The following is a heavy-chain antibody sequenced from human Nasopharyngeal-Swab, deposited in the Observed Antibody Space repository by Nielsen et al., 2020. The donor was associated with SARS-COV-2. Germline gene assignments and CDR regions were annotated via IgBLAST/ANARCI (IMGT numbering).Heavy chain of an antibody. Sequence: SETLSLTCTVSGGSISSSSYYWGWIRQPPGKGLEWIGSIYYSGSTYYNPSLKSRVTISADTSKNQFSLKLSSVTAADTAVYYCARQLTSITIFGVVTRAFDYWGQGTLVTVSS. CDR3: ARQLTSITIFGVVTRAFDY. D-gene: IGHD3-3*01. CDR1: GGSISSSSYY. CDR2: IYYSGST. J-gene: IGHJ4*02. V-gene: IGHV4-39*01.